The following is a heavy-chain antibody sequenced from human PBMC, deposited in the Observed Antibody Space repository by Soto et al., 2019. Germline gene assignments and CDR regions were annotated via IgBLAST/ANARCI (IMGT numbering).Heavy chain of an antibody. J-gene: IGHJ6*02. D-gene: IGHD3-10*01. V-gene: IGHV4-59*02. Sequence: QVQLQESGPGLVKPSETLALTCTVSGASVSSYYWSWIRQPPGKGLEWLGYILYTGNTNYNPSLKSRVTMSVDTSKNQVSLKLSAVTAADTAVYFCARAAYGSGSYYAPYYYYAMDVWGQGTKVTV. CDR3: ARAAYGSGSYYAPYYYYAMDV. CDR2: ILYTGNT. CDR1: GASVSSYY.